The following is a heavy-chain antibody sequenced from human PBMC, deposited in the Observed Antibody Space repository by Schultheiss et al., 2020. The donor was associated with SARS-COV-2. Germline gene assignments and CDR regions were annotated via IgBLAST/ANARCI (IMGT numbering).Heavy chain of an antibody. CDR2: ISSSSSYI. D-gene: IGHD6-19*01. Sequence: GGSLRLSCAASGFTFSSYSMNWVRQAPGKGLEWVSSISSSSSYIYYADSVKGRFTISRDNAKNSLYLQMNSLRAEDTAVYYCARVGEAVAGIKGWFDPWGQGTLVTVSS. CDR1: GFTFSSYS. J-gene: IGHJ5*02. V-gene: IGHV3-21*01. CDR3: ARVGEAVAGIKGWFDP.